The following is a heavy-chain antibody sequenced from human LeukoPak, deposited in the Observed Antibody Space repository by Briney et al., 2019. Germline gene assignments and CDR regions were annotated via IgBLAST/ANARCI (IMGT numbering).Heavy chain of an antibody. CDR1: GFTFSYYA. Sequence: PGGSLRLSCEGSGFTFSYYAVSWVRRAPGKGLEWVSGISWNSGSIGYADSVKGRFTISRDNAKNSLYLQMNSLRAEDTALYYCAKDMGVGGDDAFDIWGQGTMVSVSS. V-gene: IGHV3-9*01. D-gene: IGHD3-3*01. CDR2: ISWNSGSI. J-gene: IGHJ3*02. CDR3: AKDMGVGGDDAFDI.